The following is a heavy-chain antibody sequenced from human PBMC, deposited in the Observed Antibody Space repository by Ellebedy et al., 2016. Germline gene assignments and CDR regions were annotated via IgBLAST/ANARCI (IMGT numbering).Heavy chain of an antibody. V-gene: IGHV3-30*03. Sequence: GGSLRLSCAASGFTFGAYGMHWVRQAPGRGLEWVAMISFDGHNPYYSDSVKGRFTVSRDNSKNTLFLQMTSLRPEDTAVYYCARDLMSIAAGMDVWGQGTTVTVSS. CDR3: ARDLMSIAAGMDV. J-gene: IGHJ6*02. CDR2: ISFDGHNP. CDR1: GFTFGAYG. D-gene: IGHD6-6*01.